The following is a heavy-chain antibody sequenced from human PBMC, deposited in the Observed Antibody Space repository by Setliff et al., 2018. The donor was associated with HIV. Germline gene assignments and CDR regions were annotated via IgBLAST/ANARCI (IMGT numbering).Heavy chain of an antibody. V-gene: IGHV5-51*01. J-gene: IGHJ6*03. D-gene: IGHD2-2*01. CDR1: GYSFTNYW. Sequence: PGESLKISCKGSGYSFTNYWIGWVRQMPGKGLEWMGIIDPGDSDTRYSPSFQGQVTISADTSISTAYLQWRSLKASDTAMYYCARQPGRAAMGRENYYYYYMDVWGKGTTVTVSS. CDR3: ARQPGRAAMGRENYYYYYMDV. CDR2: IDPGDSDT.